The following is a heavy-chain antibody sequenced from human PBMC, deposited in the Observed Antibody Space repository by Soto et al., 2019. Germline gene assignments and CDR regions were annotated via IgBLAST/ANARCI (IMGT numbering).Heavy chain of an antibody. V-gene: IGHV3-23*01. J-gene: IGHJ4*02. CDR1: GFTFSSYD. CDR2: ISGSGGST. CDR3: AKVPPRGDYYTPVGY. D-gene: IGHD2-21*02. Sequence: EVQLLESGGGLVQPGGSLRLSCAASGFTFSSYDMSWVRQAPGKGLEWVSAISGSGGSTYYADSVKGRFTISRDNSKNTVYLQMNSLRAEDTAVYYCAKVPPRGDYYTPVGYWGQGTLVTVSS.